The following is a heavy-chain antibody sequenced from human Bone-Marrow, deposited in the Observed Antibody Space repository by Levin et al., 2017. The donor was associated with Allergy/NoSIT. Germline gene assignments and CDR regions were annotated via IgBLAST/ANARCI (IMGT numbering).Heavy chain of an antibody. Sequence: ASVKVSCKASGYTFTGYYMHWVRQAPGQGLEWMGWINPNSGGTNYAQKFQGRVTMTRDTSISTAYMELSRLRSDDTAVYYCARDGSYGIVTDFDYWGQGTLVTVSS. CDR2: INPNSGGT. J-gene: IGHJ4*02. CDR3: ARDGSYGIVTDFDY. V-gene: IGHV1-2*02. D-gene: IGHD1-26*01. CDR1: GYTFTGYY.